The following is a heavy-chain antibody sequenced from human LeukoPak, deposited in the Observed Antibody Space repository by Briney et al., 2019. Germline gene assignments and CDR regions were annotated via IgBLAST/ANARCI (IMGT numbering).Heavy chain of an antibody. CDR2: IYYSGST. J-gene: IGHJ6*04. Sequence: PSETLSLTCTVSGGSISSGDYYWSWNRQPPGKGLEWIGYIYYSGSTYYNPSLKSRVTISVDTSKNQFSLKLSSVTAADTAVYYCARDWVVLLWFGELSHGMDVWGKGTTVTVSS. V-gene: IGHV4-30-4*01. D-gene: IGHD3-10*01. CDR3: ARDWVVLLWFGELSHGMDV. CDR1: GGSISSGDYY.